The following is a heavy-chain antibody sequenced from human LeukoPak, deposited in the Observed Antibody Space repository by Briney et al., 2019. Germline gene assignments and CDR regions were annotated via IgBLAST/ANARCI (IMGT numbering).Heavy chain of an antibody. J-gene: IGHJ4*02. CDR3: ASFGHSGSRSVDY. D-gene: IGHD1-26*01. Sequence: SETLSLTCTVSGGSISSYYWSWIRQPPGKGLEWIGYIYYSGSTNYNPSLKSRVTISVDTSKNQFSLKLSSVTAADTAVYYCASFGHSGSRSVDYWGQGTLVTVPS. V-gene: IGHV4-59*01. CDR2: IYYSGST. CDR1: GGSISSYY.